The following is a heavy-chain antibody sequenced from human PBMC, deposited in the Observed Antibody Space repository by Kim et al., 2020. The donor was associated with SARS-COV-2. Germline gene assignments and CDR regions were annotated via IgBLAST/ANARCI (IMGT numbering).Heavy chain of an antibody. CDR1: GYTFTGYY. V-gene: IGHV1-2*02. CDR3: ARDKAWFGAYFDY. D-gene: IGHD3-10*01. Sequence: ASVKVSCKASGYTFTGYYMHWVRQAPGQGLEWMGWINPNSGGTNYAQKFQGRVTMTRDTSISTAYMELSRLRSDDTAVYYCARDKAWFGAYFDYWGQGTLVTVSS. CDR2: INPNSGGT. J-gene: IGHJ4*02.